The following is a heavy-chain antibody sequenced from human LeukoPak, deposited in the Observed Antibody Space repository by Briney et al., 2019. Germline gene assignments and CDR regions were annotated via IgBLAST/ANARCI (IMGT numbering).Heavy chain of an antibody. CDR3: ARGDQWLDY. J-gene: IGHJ4*02. D-gene: IGHD6-19*01. V-gene: IGHV6-1*01. CDR2: TYYRSKWYN. Sequence: SQTLSLTCAISGDSVSSNSAAWNWIRQFRRSPSRGLEWLGTTYYRSKWYNDCAVSVKSRITINPDTSKNQFSLQLNSVTPEDTAVYYCARGDQWLDYWGQGTLVTVSS. CDR1: GDSVSSNSAA.